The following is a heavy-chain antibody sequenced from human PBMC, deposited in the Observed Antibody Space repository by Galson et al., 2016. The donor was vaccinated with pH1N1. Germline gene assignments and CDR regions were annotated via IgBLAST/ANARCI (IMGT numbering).Heavy chain of an antibody. V-gene: IGHV1-3*01. CDR3: ARGGTLSDFWSKYYPYGMGV. CDR1: GYTFTRYG. J-gene: IGHJ6*02. Sequence: QSGAEVKQPGESLKISCKASGYTFTRYGMHWVRQAPGQSLEWMGWISPGSTKTKYSQKFQGRVTVTRDSSATTAYMELNSLRSEDTAVYYCARGGTLSDFWSKYYPYGMGVWGQGTTVTVSS. CDR2: ISPGSTKT. D-gene: IGHD3-3*01.